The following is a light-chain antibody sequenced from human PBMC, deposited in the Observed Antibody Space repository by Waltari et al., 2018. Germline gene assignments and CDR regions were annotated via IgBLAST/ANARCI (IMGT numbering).Light chain of an antibody. CDR2: GKN. J-gene: IGLJ2*01. CDR3: NSRDSSGNHRRRV. V-gene: IGLV3-19*01. CDR1: SLRSLY. Sequence: SSELTQDPAVSVALGQTVRITCQGDSLRSLYASWYQQKPGQAPVLVIYGKNNRPSGIPDRFSGSSSGNTASLTITGAQAEDEADYYCNSRDSSGNHRRRVFGGGTKLTVL.